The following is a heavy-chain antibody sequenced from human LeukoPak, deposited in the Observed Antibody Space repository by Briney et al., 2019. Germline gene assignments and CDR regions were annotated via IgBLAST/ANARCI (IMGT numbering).Heavy chain of an antibody. CDR3: AKYDVEDGYNPFDY. CDR1: GFTFSSYA. Sequence: TGGSLRLSCAASGFTFSSYAMSWVRQAPGKGLEWVSAISGSGGSTYYADSVKGRFTISRDNSKNTLYLQMNSLRAEDTAVYYCAKYDVEDGYNPFDYWGQGTLVTVSS. CDR2: ISGSGGST. V-gene: IGHV3-23*01. D-gene: IGHD5-24*01. J-gene: IGHJ4*02.